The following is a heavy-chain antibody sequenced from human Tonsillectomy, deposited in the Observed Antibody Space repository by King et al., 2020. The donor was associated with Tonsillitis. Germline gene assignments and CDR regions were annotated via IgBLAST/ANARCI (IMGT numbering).Heavy chain of an antibody. CDR1: GFTFSSYA. J-gene: IGHJ3*02. CDR3: AKDAARDIVTGHPNDAFDI. Sequence: VQLVESGGDLVQPGGSLRLSCAASGFTFSSYAMSWVRQAPGKGLEWVSGSSGSAGSIYYADSVKGRFTISRDNSKNTLYLQMNSLRAEDTAVYYCAKDAARDIVTGHPNDAFDIWGQGTMVTVSS. V-gene: IGHV3-23*04. CDR2: SSGSAGSI. D-gene: IGHD3-9*01.